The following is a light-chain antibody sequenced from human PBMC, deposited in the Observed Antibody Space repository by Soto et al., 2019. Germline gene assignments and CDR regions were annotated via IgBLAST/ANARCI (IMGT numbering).Light chain of an antibody. CDR2: QVS. CDR3: MPGPHWPWT. V-gene: IGKV2-30*01. J-gene: IGKJ1*01. Sequence: MTQSPLSLPFTLGQSASISCISSQSLVFSDGNTYLSWFQQRPGQSPRRIIYQVSRRESGVQDRFSGSGSGDDLTLRINRVEAEDIGLSYCMPGPHWPWTFRQRTQVAIK. CDR1: QSLVFSDGNTY.